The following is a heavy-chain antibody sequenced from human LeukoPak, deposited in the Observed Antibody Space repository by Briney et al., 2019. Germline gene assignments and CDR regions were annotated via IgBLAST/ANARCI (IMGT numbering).Heavy chain of an antibody. J-gene: IGHJ5*02. Sequence: PSETLSLTCAVYGGSFSGYYWSWIRQPPGKGLEWIGEINHSGSTNYNPSLKSRVTISVDTSKNQFSLKLSSVTAADTAVYYCARVKGYYYGSGSYKGWFDPWGQGTLVTVSS. CDR2: INHSGST. D-gene: IGHD3-10*01. CDR1: GGSFSGYY. V-gene: IGHV4-34*01. CDR3: ARVKGYYYGSGSYKGWFDP.